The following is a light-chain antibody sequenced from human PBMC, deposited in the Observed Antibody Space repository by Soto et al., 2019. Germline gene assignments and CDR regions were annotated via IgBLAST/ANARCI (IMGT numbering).Light chain of an antibody. J-gene: IGLJ1*01. CDR2: EAF. CDR1: SSDVGGYNY. Sequence: QSVLTQPPSASGSPGQSVTISCTGTSSDVGGYNYVSWYQQHPGKAPKLLIYEAFKRPSGVSDRFSGSKSGNTASLSISGLQAEDEADYYCSSYARGRTYVFGIGTKVTVL. V-gene: IGLV2-8*01. CDR3: SSYARGRTYV.